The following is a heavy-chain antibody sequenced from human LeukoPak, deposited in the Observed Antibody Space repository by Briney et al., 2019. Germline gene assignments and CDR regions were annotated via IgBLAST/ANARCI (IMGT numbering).Heavy chain of an antibody. CDR1: GYSVSSDHY. J-gene: IGHJ3*02. CDR3: ARRTTVTDRKAFDI. Sequence: SETLSLTCSVSGYSVSSDHYWGWIRQPPGKGLEWIGTVYHAGSNYNNPSLESRLTISMDTSKNQFSLKLSSVTAADTAVYYCARRTTVTDRKAFDIWGQGTMVTVSS. CDR2: VYHAGSN. V-gene: IGHV4-38-2*01. D-gene: IGHD4-17*01.